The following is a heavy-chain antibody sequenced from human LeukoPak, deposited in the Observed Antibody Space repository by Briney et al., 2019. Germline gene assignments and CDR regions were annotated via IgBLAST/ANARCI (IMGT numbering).Heavy chain of an antibody. D-gene: IGHD3-3*01. CDR1: GGSIGSYY. CDR3: ARGYDFWSV. V-gene: IGHV4-59*01. CDR2: IYYSGST. Sequence: SETLSLTCTVSGGSIGSYYWSWIRQPPGKGLEWIGNIYYSGSTNYNPSLKSRVTISVDTSKNQFSLKLSSVTAADTAVYYCARGYDFWSVWGQGTLVTVSS. J-gene: IGHJ4*02.